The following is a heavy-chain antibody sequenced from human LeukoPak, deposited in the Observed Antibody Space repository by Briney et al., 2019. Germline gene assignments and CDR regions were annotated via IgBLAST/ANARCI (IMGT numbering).Heavy chain of an antibody. V-gene: IGHV4-34*01. J-gene: IGHJ5*02. D-gene: IGHD3-10*01. CDR2: INHSGST. Sequence: ASETLSLTCAVYGGSFSGYYWSWIRQPPGKGLEWIGEINHSGSTNYNPSLKSRVTISVDTSKNQFSLKLSSVTAADTAVYYCARVGGDYGSGSYCLTSWGQGTLVTVYS. CDR1: GGSFSGYY. CDR3: ARVGGDYGSGSYCLTS.